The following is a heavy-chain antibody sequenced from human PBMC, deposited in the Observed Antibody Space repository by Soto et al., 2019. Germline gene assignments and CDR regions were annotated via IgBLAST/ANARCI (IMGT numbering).Heavy chain of an antibody. CDR1: GGSISSGGYY. J-gene: IGHJ4*02. D-gene: IGHD3-10*01. CDR3: ARVTMVRGTPFDY. V-gene: IGHV4-31*03. CDR2: IYYSGST. Sequence: TSETLSLTCTVSGGSISSGGYYWSWIRQHPGKGLEWIGYIYYSGSTYHNPSLKSRVTISVDTSKDQFSLKLSSVTAADTAVYYCARVTMVRGTPFDYWGQGTLVTVSS.